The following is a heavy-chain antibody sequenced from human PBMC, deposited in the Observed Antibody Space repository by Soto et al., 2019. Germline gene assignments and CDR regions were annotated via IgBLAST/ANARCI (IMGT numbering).Heavy chain of an antibody. CDR3: ARDQSKRVVVAPLDY. CDR1: GYTFTSYA. CDR2: INAGNGNT. J-gene: IGHJ4*02. V-gene: IGHV1-3*01. Sequence: ASVKVSCKASGYTFTSYAMHWVRQAPGQRLEWMGWINAGNGNTKYSQKFQGRVTITRDTSASTAYMELSSLRSEDTAVYYCARDQSKRVVVAPLDYWGQGTLVTVSS. D-gene: IGHD2-15*01.